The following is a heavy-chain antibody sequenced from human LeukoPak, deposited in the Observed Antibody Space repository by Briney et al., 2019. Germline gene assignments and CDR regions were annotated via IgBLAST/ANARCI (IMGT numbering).Heavy chain of an antibody. CDR3: AREAPGVRIAAAGDY. CDR1: SGSISSYY. V-gene: IGHV4-59*12. CDR2: IHYSGST. D-gene: IGHD6-13*01. Sequence: SETLSLTCTVSSGSISSYYWNWIRQPPGKGLEWIGYIHYSGSTNYNPSLKSRVTISVETSKNQFSLKLASVTAADTAVYYCAREAPGVRIAAAGDYWGQGTLVTVSS. J-gene: IGHJ4*02.